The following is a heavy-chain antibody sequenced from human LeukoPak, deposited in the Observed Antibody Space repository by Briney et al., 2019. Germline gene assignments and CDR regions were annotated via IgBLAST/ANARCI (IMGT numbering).Heavy chain of an antibody. CDR2: ISSSSSTI. CDR1: GFTFSSYS. J-gene: IGHJ5*02. V-gene: IGHV3-48*02. D-gene: IGHD6-13*01. CDR3: ARARIAAAGTGYWFDP. Sequence: GGSLRLSCAASGFTFSSYSMNWVRQAPGKGLEWVSYISSSSSTIYYADSVKGRFTVSRDNAKNSLYLQMNSLRDEDTAVYYCARARIAAAGTGYWFDPWGQGTLVTVSS.